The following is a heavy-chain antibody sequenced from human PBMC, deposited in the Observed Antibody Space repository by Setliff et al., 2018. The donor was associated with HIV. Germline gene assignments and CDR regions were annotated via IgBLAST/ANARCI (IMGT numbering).Heavy chain of an antibody. Sequence: GGSLRLSCAAFGFTFSSYGMHWVRQAPGKGLEWGAFMHYDRRSKYYGESVKGRVTISRDNSRNTLYLQMNSLRAEDTAVYYCVKYHATSSCLPALLDYWGQGALVTVSS. J-gene: IGHJ4*02. V-gene: IGHV3-30*02. CDR2: MHYDRRSK. D-gene: IGHD6-13*01. CDR3: VKYHATSSCLPALLDY. CDR1: GFTFSSYG.